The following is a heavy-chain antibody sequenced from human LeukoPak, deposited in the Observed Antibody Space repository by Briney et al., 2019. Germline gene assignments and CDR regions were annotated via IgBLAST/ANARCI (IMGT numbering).Heavy chain of an antibody. CDR3: ARDVIRYYYYMDV. D-gene: IGHD2/OR15-2a*01. J-gene: IGHJ6*03. CDR2: IYYSGST. V-gene: IGHV4-39*07. Sequence: SETLSLTCTVSGGSISSSGYYWGWIRQPPGKGLEWIGSIYYSGSTYYNPSLKSRVTISVDTSKNQFSLKLSSVTAADTAVYYCARDVIRYYYYMDVWGKGTTVTVSS. CDR1: GGSISSSGYY.